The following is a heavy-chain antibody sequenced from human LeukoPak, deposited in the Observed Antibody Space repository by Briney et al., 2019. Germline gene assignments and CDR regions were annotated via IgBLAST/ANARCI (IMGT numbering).Heavy chain of an antibody. Sequence: PGVSLTLSCAASGFTFSSYAMHWVRQAPGKGLEYVSAISSNGGSTYYANSVKGRFTISRDNSKNTLYLQMGSLRAEDMAVYYCARARVGATSGYYFDYWGQGTLVTVSS. CDR1: GFTFSSYA. V-gene: IGHV3-64*01. CDR3: ARARVGATSGYYFDY. J-gene: IGHJ4*02. CDR2: ISSNGGST. D-gene: IGHD1-26*01.